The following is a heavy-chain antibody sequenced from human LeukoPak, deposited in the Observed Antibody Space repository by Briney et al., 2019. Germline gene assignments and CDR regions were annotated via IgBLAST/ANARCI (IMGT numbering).Heavy chain of an antibody. CDR3: ARARGCFGELLN. CDR2: ISGSSNTI. J-gene: IGHJ4*02. CDR1: GFTFSDYS. D-gene: IGHD3-10*01. Sequence: QPGGSLRLSCAASGFTFSDYSMNWVRQAPGKGLQWVSYISGSSNTIYYADSLRGRFTISRDNAKNSLYLQMSSLRDEDTAVYYCARARGCFGELLNWGQGTLVSVSS. V-gene: IGHV3-48*02.